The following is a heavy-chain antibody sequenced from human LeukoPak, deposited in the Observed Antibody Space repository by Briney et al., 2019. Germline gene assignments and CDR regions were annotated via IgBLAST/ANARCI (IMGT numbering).Heavy chain of an antibody. D-gene: IGHD3-10*01. V-gene: IGHV4-31*02. Sequence: LRLSCAASGFTFSSYSMNWVRQHPGKGLEWIGYIYYSGSTYYNPSLKSRVTISVDTSKNQFPLKLSSVTAADTAVYYCARDQGGFYGSGSGPDYWGQGTLVTVSS. CDR2: IYYSGST. CDR1: GFTFSSYS. CDR3: ARDQGGFYGSGSGPDY. J-gene: IGHJ4*02.